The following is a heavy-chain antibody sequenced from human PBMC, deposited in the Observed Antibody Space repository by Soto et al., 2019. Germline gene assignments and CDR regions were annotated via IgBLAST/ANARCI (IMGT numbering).Heavy chain of an antibody. CDR1: GFTFDGFA. D-gene: IGHD4-17*01. CDR2: ISRNSGSV. CDR3: AKVFSAFWAYGRDFAS. Sequence: EVQLVESGGALVQPGRSLRLSCGASGFTFDGFAMHWVRQAPGKGLEWVSGISRNSGSVAYADSVKGRFTISRDNAKNSPSLQVTSLTPGDRALFSWAKVFSAFWAYGRDFASGGQGPLVTVSS. V-gene: IGHV3-9*01. J-gene: IGHJ4*02.